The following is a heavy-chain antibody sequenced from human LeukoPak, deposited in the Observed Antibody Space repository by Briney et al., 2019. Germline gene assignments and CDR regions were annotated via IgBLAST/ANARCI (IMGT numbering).Heavy chain of an antibody. D-gene: IGHD4-17*01. CDR2: ISSSSRYI. V-gene: IGHV3-21*01. CDR1: GFTFSTFT. Sequence: GGSLRLSCAASGFTFSTFTINGVRQAPGKGLEWVSSISSSSRYILYADSVKGRFTISRDNAKNSLYLQMNSLGAEDTAVYYCARVPPLRDYGEYYPGYGMDVWGPGTTVTVSS. CDR3: ARVPPLRDYGEYYPGYGMDV. J-gene: IGHJ6*02.